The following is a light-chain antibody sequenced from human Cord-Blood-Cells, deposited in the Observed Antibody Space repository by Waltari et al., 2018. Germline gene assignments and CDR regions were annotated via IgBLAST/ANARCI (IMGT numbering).Light chain of an antibody. Sequence: DIQMTQSPSSLSASVGDRVTITCWASQGISNYLAWYQQKPAKVPKLLIYAASTLQSGVPSRFSGSGSGTDFTLTISSLQPEDVATYYCQKNNSAPFTFGPGTKVDIK. J-gene: IGKJ3*01. V-gene: IGKV1-27*01. CDR1: QGISNY. CDR3: QKNNSAPFT. CDR2: AAS.